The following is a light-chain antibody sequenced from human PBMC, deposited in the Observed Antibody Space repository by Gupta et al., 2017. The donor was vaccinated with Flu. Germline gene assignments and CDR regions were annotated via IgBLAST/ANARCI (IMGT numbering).Light chain of an antibody. V-gene: IGKV4-1*01. CDR1: QNILYSSTKKNY. CDR3: QQYYDTPYS. J-gene: IGKJ2*03. Sequence: DIVMTQSPDSLAVSLGERATINCKSSQNILYSSTKKNYVAWYQQKPGQPPNLLIYCASTRESGVPDRFRGSGSGTDFTLTISSLQAEDVEVYYCQQYYDTPYSFGRGTKLEIK. CDR2: CAS.